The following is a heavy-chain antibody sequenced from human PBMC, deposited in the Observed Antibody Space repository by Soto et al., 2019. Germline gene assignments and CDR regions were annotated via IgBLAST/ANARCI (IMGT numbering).Heavy chain of an antibody. CDR2: INPSGGST. CDR3: AKDEPGDYGGDY. V-gene: IGHV1-46*01. CDR1: GYTFTSYY. J-gene: IGHJ4*02. Sequence: ASVEVSCKASGYTFTSYYMPLVLQAPGQGLEWMGIINPSGGSTSYAQKFQGRVTMTRDTSTSTVYMELSSLRSEDTAVYYCAKDEPGDYGGDYWGQGTLVTVSS. D-gene: IGHD4-17*01.